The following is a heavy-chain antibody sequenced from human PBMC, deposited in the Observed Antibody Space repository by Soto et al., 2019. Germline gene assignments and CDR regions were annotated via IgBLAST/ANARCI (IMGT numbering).Heavy chain of an antibody. CDR1: GGSISSGGYS. CDR2: MYHSGST. CDR3: ARVRYSGSYQDAFDI. Sequence: PSETLSLTCAVSGGSISSGGYSWSWIRQPPGKGLEWIGYMYHSGSTYYNPSLKSRVTISIDRSKNQFSLKLSSVTAADTAVYYCARVRYSGSYQDAFDIWGQGTMVTVSS. D-gene: IGHD1-26*01. J-gene: IGHJ3*02. V-gene: IGHV4-30-2*01.